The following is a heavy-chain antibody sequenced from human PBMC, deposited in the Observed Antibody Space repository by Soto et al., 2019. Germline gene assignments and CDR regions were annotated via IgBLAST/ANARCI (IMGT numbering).Heavy chain of an antibody. D-gene: IGHD1-20*01. CDR1: GVSFSSYV. CDR3: ARERYNWNDVAPGSFDF. Sequence: PGGSLRLSCAASGVSFSSYVMHWVRQAPGKGLEWAAVIWYDGSQEYYGGSVKGRFIISRDNSKNTLYLQMNSLRVEDTAVYYCARERYNWNDVAPGSFDFWGQGTMVTVSS. J-gene: IGHJ3*01. V-gene: IGHV3-33*01. CDR2: IWYDGSQE.